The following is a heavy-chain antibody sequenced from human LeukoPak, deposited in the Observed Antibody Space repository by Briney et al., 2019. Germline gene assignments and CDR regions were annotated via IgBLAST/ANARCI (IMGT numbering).Heavy chain of an antibody. V-gene: IGHV3-21*01. D-gene: IGHD2-2*01. CDR1: GFTFSSYS. CDR2: ISSSSSYI. J-gene: IGHJ3*02. Sequence: GGSLRLSCAASGFTFSSYSMNWVRQAPGKGLEWVSSISSSSSYIYYADSVKGRFTISRDNAKNSLYLQMNSLRAEDTAVYYCARETNYAAAFDIWGQGTMVTVSS. CDR3: ARETNYAAAFDI.